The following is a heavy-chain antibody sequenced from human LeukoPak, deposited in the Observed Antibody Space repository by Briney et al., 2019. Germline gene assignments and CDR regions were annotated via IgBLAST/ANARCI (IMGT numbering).Heavy chain of an antibody. V-gene: IGHV3-30*02. CDR1: GFTFRSYG. J-gene: IGHJ4*02. CDR3: AKDLELAPFDY. CDR2: IRSDGSDE. D-gene: IGHD1-26*01. Sequence: PGGSLRLSCVTSGFTFRSYGMHWVRQAPGKGLEWVAFIRSDGSDEHYADSVKGRFTISRDKSKDTLYLQMNSLGAEDTAVYYCAKDLELAPFDYWGQGTLVTVSS.